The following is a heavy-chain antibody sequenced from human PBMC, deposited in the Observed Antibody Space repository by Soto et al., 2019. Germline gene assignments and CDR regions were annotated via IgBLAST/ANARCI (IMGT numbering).Heavy chain of an antibody. CDR2: ISYDGSNK. CDR3: AKGDRIIAGAQIAY. CDR1: GFTFSSYG. J-gene: IGHJ4*02. V-gene: IGHV3-30*18. D-gene: IGHD6-13*01. Sequence: GGSLRLSCAASGFTFSSYGMHWVRQAPGKGLEWVAVISYDGSNKYYADSVKGRFTISRDNSKNTLYLQMNSLRVEDTAVYYCAKGDRIIAGAQIAYWGQGTLVTVS.